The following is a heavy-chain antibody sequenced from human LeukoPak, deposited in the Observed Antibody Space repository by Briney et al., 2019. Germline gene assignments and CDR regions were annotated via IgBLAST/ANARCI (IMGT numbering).Heavy chain of an antibody. CDR3: ARGRMITLIRGVMTYYFDN. J-gene: IGHJ4*02. CDR1: GFTFSNYA. V-gene: IGHV3-23*01. D-gene: IGHD3-10*01. CDR2: IGDSADST. Sequence: GGSLRLSCAASGFTFSNYAMSWVRQVPGKGLEWVSGIGDSADSTYFADSVKGRFAISRDNSKSSLYLQMNSLRVEDTAVYYCARGRMITLIRGVMTYYFDNWGQGTLVTVSS.